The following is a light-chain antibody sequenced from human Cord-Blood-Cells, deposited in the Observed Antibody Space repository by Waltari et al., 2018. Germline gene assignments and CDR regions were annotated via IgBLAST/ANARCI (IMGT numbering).Light chain of an antibody. CDR3: AAWDDSLNGYV. CDR2: SNK. V-gene: IGLV1-44*01. Sequence: QSVLTQPPSASGTPGQRVTISCSGSSSNIGSNTVNWYQQPPGTAPKLLIYSNKQRPSGVPDLFSGSKSGTSASLAISGLQAEDEADYYCAAWDDSLNGYVFGTGTKVTVL. CDR1: SSNIGSNT. J-gene: IGLJ1*01.